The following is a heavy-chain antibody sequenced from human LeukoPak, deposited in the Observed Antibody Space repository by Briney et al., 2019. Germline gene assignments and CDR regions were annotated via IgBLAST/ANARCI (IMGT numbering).Heavy chain of an antibody. CDR1: GYSISSGYY. Sequence: SETLSLTCAVSGYSISSGYYWGCIRQPPGKGLEWIGSIYHSGSTYYNPSLKSRVTISVDTSKSQFSLELSSVTAADTAVYYCARTQWFGELLFDYWGQGTLVTVSS. J-gene: IGHJ4*02. D-gene: IGHD3-10*01. CDR3: ARTQWFGELLFDY. CDR2: IYHSGST. V-gene: IGHV4-38-2*01.